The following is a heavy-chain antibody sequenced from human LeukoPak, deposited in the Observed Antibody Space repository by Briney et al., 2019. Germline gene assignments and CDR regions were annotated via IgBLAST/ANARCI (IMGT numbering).Heavy chain of an antibody. V-gene: IGHV4-61*01. Sequence: SETLSLTCIVSGGSLSSGCYYWSWIRQPPGKGLEWIGYIYNSVRTNYNPSLKSRVTISVDTSKNQLSLKLSSVTAADTAVYFCVRDLVATIDHYYYGMDVWGQGTTVTVSS. CDR1: GGSLSSGCYY. CDR3: VRDLVATIDHYYYGMDV. D-gene: IGHD5-12*01. J-gene: IGHJ6*02. CDR2: IYNSVRT.